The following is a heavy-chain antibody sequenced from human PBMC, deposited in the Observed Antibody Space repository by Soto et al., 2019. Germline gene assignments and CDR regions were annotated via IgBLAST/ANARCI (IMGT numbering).Heavy chain of an antibody. Sequence: ASVKVSCKASGYTFTSYYIHWVRQAPGQGLEWMAVINPNDGDTTYAQKFQGRVSMTRDTSTSTVYMELSSLRSEDTALYYCARDPRGRSGLDIWGQGTMVTVSS. V-gene: IGHV1-46*01. D-gene: IGHD1-26*01. CDR2: INPNDGDT. J-gene: IGHJ3*02. CDR3: ARDPRGRSGLDI. CDR1: GYTFTSYY.